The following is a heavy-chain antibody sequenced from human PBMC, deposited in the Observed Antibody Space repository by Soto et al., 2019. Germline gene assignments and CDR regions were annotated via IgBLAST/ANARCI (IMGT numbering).Heavy chain of an antibody. D-gene: IGHD6-13*01. J-gene: IGHJ4*02. Sequence: PSETLSLTCTVSGGSISSSSYCWGWIRQPPGKGLEWIGSIYYSGGTYYNPSLKSRITISVDTSKNQFSLKLSSVTAADTAVYCWARDQRAGAGSRYFDYWGQGTLVTVSS. CDR3: ARDQRAGAGSRYFDY. V-gene: IGHV4-39*02. CDR2: IYYSGGT. CDR1: GGSISSSSYC.